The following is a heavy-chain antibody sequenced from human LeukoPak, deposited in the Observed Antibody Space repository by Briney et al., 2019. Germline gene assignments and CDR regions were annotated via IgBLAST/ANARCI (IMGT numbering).Heavy chain of an antibody. V-gene: IGHV3-53*01. CDR3: ARDTGGSPSYGDYVFDY. D-gene: IGHD4-17*01. Sequence: PGGSLRLSCAASGFIVSANYMNWVRQAPGKGLEWVSVIYSGGSPFYADSVKGRFTISRDNSKNTVYLQMNSLRVEDTAVYYCARDTGGSPSYGDYVFDYWGQGTLVTVSS. J-gene: IGHJ4*02. CDR2: IYSGGSP. CDR1: GFIVSANY.